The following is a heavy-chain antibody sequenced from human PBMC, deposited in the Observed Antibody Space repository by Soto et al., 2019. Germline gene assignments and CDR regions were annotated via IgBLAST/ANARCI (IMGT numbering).Heavy chain of an antibody. J-gene: IGHJ5*02. CDR1: GYNFNIYV. D-gene: IGHD3-3*01. CDR3: ARDPHEYWTSYWFDP. Sequence: GASVKVSCKASGYNFNIYVINWVRQAPGQGLELMGWISAYDGKTTYAEKFQGRVTMTTDASTSTAYMELRSLRSDDTAVYYCARDPHEYWTSYWFDPWGQGTLVTVS. V-gene: IGHV1-18*01. CDR2: ISAYDGKT.